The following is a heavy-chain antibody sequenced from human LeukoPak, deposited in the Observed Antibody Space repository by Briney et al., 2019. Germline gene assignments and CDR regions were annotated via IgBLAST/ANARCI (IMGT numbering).Heavy chain of an antibody. CDR3: ARGEYCSGGSCYYAFDI. Sequence: GGSLRLSCAASGFTFSDYYMSWVRQAPGKGLEGVSSISSSSSYIYYADSVKGRFTISRDNAKNSLYLQMNSLRAEDTAVYYCARGEYCSGGSCYYAFDIWGQGTMVTVSS. J-gene: IGHJ3*02. CDR1: GFTFSDYY. D-gene: IGHD2-15*01. CDR2: ISSSSSYI. V-gene: IGHV3-21*01.